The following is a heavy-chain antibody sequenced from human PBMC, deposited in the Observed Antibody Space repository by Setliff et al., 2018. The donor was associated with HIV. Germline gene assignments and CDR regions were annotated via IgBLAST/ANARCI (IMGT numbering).Heavy chain of an antibody. CDR3: ARGSRDDSVYRPVDY. J-gene: IGHJ4*02. D-gene: IGHD3-22*01. V-gene: IGHV1-2*02. CDR2: ISPDNCDT. Sequence: ASVKVSCKASGYTFVSYDINWVRHAAGQGLEWMGWISPDNCDTKIPQRFRGRVTMTRDTSMNTVYLEFSGLRAEDSAVYYCARGSRDDSVYRPVDYWGRGTLVTVSS. CDR1: GYTFVSYD.